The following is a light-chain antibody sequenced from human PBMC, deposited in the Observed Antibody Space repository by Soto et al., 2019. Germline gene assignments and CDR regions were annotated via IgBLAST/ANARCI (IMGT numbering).Light chain of an antibody. CDR3: LQINSSPYT. Sequence: IQLTQAPSSLPASVGDRVTITCRASQGITTYLAWYQQKPGKAPKLLIYAASALQSGVPSRFSGSGSGTDFTLTICSLQPEDFATYYCLQINSSPYTFGQGTKLEIK. CDR2: AAS. V-gene: IGKV1-9*01. J-gene: IGKJ2*01. CDR1: QGITTY.